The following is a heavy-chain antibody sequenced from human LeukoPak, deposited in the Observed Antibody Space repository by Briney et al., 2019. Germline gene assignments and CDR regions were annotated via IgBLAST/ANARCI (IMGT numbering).Heavy chain of an antibody. D-gene: IGHD6-13*01. V-gene: IGHV4-34*01. Sequence: SETLSLTCAVYGGSFSGYFWSWIRRPPGKGLEWIGEINHSGSTNYNPSLKSRVTISVDTSKNQFSLKLSSVTAADTAVYYCARARSGYSSSWYGYYFDYWGQGTLVTVSS. CDR2: INHSGST. J-gene: IGHJ4*02. CDR1: GGSFSGYF. CDR3: ARARSGYSSSWYGYYFDY.